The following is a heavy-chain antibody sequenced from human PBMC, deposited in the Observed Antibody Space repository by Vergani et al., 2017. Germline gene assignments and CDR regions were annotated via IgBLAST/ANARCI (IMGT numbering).Heavy chain of an antibody. J-gene: IGHJ4*02. CDR3: ARTYCGGDCYSNFDY. Sequence: QVQLVQSGAEVKKPGASVKVSCKASGYTFTSYGISWVRQAPGQGLEWMGWISAYNGNTNYAQKLQGRVTMTTDTSTSTAYMELRSLRSEDTAVYYCARTYCGGDCYSNFDYWGQGTLVTVSS. CDR2: ISAYNGNT. V-gene: IGHV1-18*04. CDR1: GYTFTSYG. D-gene: IGHD2-21*02.